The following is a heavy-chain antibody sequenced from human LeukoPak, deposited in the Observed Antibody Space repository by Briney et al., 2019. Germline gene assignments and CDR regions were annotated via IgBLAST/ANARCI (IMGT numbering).Heavy chain of an antibody. CDR2: INPNSGGT. CDR3: ARVGYCSSTSCYTYYYYGMDV. Sequence: ASVKVSFKASGYTFTGYYMHWVRQAPGQGLEWMGWINPNSGGTNYAKQFQGRVTMTRDTSISTAYMELSRLTSDDTAVYYCARVGYCSSTSCYTYYYYGMDVWGQGTTVTVSS. J-gene: IGHJ6*02. D-gene: IGHD2-2*02. CDR1: GYTFTGYY. V-gene: IGHV1-2*02.